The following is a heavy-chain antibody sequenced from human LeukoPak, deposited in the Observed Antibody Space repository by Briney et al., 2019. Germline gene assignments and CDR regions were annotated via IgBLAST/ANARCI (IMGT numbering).Heavy chain of an antibody. CDR2: INHSGST. V-gene: IGHV4-34*01. CDR1: GGSFSGYY. J-gene: IGHJ5*02. D-gene: IGHD3-10*01. Sequence: SETLSLTCAVYGGSFSGYYWSWIRQPPGKGLEWIGEINHSGSTNYNPSLKSRVTISVDTSKNQFSLKLSSVTAADTAVYYCARVTSITMVRGVTNWFDPWGQGTLVTVSS. CDR3: ARVTSITMVRGVTNWFDP.